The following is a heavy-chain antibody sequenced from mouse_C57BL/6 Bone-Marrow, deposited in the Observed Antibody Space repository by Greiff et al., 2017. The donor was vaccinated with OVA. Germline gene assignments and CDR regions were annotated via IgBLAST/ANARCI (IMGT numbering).Heavy chain of an antibody. D-gene: IGHD1-1*01. V-gene: IGHV1-18*01. J-gene: IGHJ3*01. CDR3: AREIYGGFAY. Sequence: EVKLVESGPELVKPGASVKIPCKASGYTFTDYNMDWVKQSHGKSLEWIGDINPNNGGTIYNQKFKGKATLTVDKSSSTAYMELRSLTSEDTAVYYCAREIYGGFAYWGQGTLVTVSA. CDR2: INPNNGGT. CDR1: GYTFTDYN.